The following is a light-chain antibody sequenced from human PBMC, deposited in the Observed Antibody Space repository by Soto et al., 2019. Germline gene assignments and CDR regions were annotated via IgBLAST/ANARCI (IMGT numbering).Light chain of an antibody. J-gene: IGKJ1*01. CDR2: AAS. V-gene: IGKV1D-8*01. CDR3: QQYDSVPWT. Sequence: VVWRTQSPAFLSASTGDIDTISWRMSQGMSGYLAGYQQKPGKSPELLIYAASTLQSGVPSRFSGSVPGTDFTLTISCLRSEDFATYYCQQYDSVPWTFGRGTQGEIK. CDR1: QGMSGY.